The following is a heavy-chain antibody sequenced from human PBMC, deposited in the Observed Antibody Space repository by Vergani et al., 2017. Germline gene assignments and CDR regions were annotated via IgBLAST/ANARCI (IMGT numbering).Heavy chain of an antibody. J-gene: IGHJ4*02. Sequence: EVQLVESGGGLVQPGRSLRLSCAASGFTFSSYAMSWVRQAPGKGLEWVSAISGSGGSTYYADSMKGRFTISRDNAKKSLYLQMNSLRAEDTAVYYCARESYSSASFDYWGQGTLVTVSS. V-gene: IGHV3-23*04. CDR1: GFTFSSYA. CDR2: ISGSGGST. CDR3: ARESYSSASFDY. D-gene: IGHD6-6*01.